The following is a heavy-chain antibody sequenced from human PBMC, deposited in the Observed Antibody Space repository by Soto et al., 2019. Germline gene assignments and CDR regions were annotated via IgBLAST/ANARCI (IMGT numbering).Heavy chain of an antibody. J-gene: IGHJ6*02. V-gene: IGHV4-34*01. CDR1: GGSFSGYY. CDR3: ARHQARKTGYYEWATYYYYYYGMDV. D-gene: IGHD3-9*01. CDR2: INHSGST. Sequence: PSETLSLTCAVYGGSFSGYYWSWIRQPPGKGLEWIGEINHSGSTNYNPSLKSRVTISVDTSKNHFSLKVSSVTAADTAVYYCARHQARKTGYYEWATYYYYYYGMDVWGQGTTVT.